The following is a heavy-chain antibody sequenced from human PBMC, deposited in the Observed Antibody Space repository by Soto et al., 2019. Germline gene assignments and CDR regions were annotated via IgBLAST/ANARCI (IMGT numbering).Heavy chain of an antibody. CDR3: ARDQLYYNDISGRPLNAFDV. CDR1: GFTFSSYG. D-gene: IGHD3-22*01. Sequence: GGSLRLSCAASGFTFSSYGMNWVRQAPGKGLEWVSYIGLGSSTKYYADSVEGRFTISRDNARNSLYLQMNSLRAEDTAVYYCARDQLYYNDISGRPLNAFDVWGQGTMVTVSS. J-gene: IGHJ3*01. V-gene: IGHV3-48*01. CDR2: IGLGSSTK.